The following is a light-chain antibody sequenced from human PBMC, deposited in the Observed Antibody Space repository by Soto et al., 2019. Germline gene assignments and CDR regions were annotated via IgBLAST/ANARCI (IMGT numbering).Light chain of an antibody. J-gene: IGKJ2*01. Sequence: DIQMTQSPSSLSASVGDRVTITCRASQSVSNYVNWFQHKPGRAPKLLIHTASTLRSGVPSRFSGSGSGADFTLTISSLQREDFATYYCQQSYTPPFTFGQGTELEIK. V-gene: IGKV1-39*01. CDR1: QSVSNY. CDR2: TAS. CDR3: QQSYTPPFT.